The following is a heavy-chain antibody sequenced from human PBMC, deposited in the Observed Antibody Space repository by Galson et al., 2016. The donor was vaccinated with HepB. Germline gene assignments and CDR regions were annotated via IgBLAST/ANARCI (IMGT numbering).Heavy chain of an antibody. Sequence: SETLSLTCTVSGGSISSYFWSWIRQPPGKGLEWIGYIYYTGSTKYKPSLKSRVTISVGTSKNQFSLKLSSVTAAETVVYYCARERSDRSGDGPRFDYWGQGTLVTVSS. D-gene: IGHD3-10*01. J-gene: IGHJ4*02. CDR1: GGSISSYF. CDR2: IYYTGST. CDR3: ARERSDRSGDGPRFDY. V-gene: IGHV4-59*01.